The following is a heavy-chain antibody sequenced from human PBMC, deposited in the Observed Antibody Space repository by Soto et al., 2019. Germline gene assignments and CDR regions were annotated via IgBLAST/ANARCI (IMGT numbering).Heavy chain of an antibody. V-gene: IGHV1-8*01. Sequence: QVQLVQSGAEVKKPGASVKVSCKASGYTFTSYDINWVRQATGQGREWMGWMNANSGNTGYAQKFQGRVTMTRNTSIRTAYMELSSLRSEDTAVYYCARGWYLPNGMNYYDGMDVWGQGTTVTVSS. CDR2: MNANSGNT. CDR3: ARGWYLPNGMNYYDGMDV. CDR1: GYTFTSYD. J-gene: IGHJ6*02. D-gene: IGHD2-15*01.